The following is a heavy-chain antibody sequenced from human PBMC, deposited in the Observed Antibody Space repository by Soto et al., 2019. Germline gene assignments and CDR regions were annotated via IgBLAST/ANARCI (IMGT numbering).Heavy chain of an antibody. J-gene: IGHJ6*02. V-gene: IGHV4-59*01. CDR3: ARDARGFGQVVMDV. Sequence: PSETLSLTCTVSGGSISSYYWSWIWQPPGKGLEWIGYIYYSGSTNYNPSLKRRVTISVDTSKNQFSLKLSAVTAADTAVYYCARDARGFGQVVMDVWGQGTTVTVSS. D-gene: IGHD3-10*01. CDR2: IYYSGST. CDR1: GGSISSYY.